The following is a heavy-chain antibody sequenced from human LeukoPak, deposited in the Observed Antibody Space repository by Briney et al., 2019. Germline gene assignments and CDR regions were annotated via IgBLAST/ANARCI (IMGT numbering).Heavy chain of an antibody. V-gene: IGHV1-2*02. D-gene: IGHD2-8*02. Sequence: ASVKVSCKASGYTFTGYYMHWVRQAPGQGLEWMGWINPNSGGTNYAQKFQGRVTMTRNTSISTAYMELSSLRSEDTAVYYCARGPGGVKKDYWGQGTLVTVSS. CDR3: ARGPGGVKKDY. CDR1: GYTFTGYY. CDR2: INPNSGGT. J-gene: IGHJ4*02.